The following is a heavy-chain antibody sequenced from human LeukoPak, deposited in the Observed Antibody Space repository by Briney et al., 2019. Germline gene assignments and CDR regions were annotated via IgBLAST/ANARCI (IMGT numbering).Heavy chain of an antibody. CDR3: ARKSGSYDYGY. CDR2: ISSSSSYI. J-gene: IGHJ4*02. CDR1: GFTFSSYS. Sequence: GGSLRLSCAASGFTFSSYSMNWVRQAPGKGLEWVSSISSSSSYIYYADSVKGRFTISRDDAKNSLYLQMNSLRAEDTAVYYCARKSGSYDYGYWGQGTLVTVSS. V-gene: IGHV3-21*01. D-gene: IGHD1-26*01.